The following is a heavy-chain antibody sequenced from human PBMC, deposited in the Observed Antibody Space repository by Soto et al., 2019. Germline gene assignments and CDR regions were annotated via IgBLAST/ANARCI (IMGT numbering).Heavy chain of an antibody. CDR3: ARDHGFGELFPKGESFDY. D-gene: IGHD3-10*01. V-gene: IGHV3-48*02. J-gene: IGHJ4*02. Sequence: GGSLRLSCAASGFTFSSYSMNWVRQAPGKGLEWVSYISSSSSTIYYADSVKGRFTISRDNAKNSLYLQMNSLRDEDTAVYYCARDHGFGELFPKGESFDYWGQGTLVTVSS. CDR1: GFTFSSYS. CDR2: ISSSSSTI.